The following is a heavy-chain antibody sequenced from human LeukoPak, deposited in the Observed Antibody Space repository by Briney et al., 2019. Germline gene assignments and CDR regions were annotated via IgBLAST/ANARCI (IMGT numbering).Heavy chain of an antibody. D-gene: IGHD5-18*01. Sequence: SETLSLTCTVSGGSISSYYWSWIRQPAGKGLEWVGRIYTSGSTNYNPSLKSRVTMSVDTSKNQFSLKLSSVTAADTAVYYCARDRLDTAMVTPFDYWGQGTLVTVSS. CDR2: IYTSGST. J-gene: IGHJ4*02. CDR1: GGSISSYY. V-gene: IGHV4-4*07. CDR3: ARDRLDTAMVTPFDY.